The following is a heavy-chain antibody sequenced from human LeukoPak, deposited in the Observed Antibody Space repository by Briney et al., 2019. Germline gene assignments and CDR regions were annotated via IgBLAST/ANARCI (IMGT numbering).Heavy chain of an antibody. V-gene: IGHV3-23*01. Sequence: GGSLRLSCAATGFTFSSSAMSWVRQAPGKGLHRASGISGSGGNTYYADSLKGPFTLSGDNSKNTLFLQMNSLRAEDTAVYFCAKKSWDNWFDPWGQGTLVTVSS. D-gene: IGHD6-13*01. CDR1: GFTFSSSA. CDR2: ISGSGGNT. CDR3: AKKSWDNWFDP. J-gene: IGHJ5*02.